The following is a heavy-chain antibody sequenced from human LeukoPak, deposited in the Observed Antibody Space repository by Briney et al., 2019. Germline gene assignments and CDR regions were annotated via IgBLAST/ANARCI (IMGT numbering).Heavy chain of an antibody. CDR2: ISRSSFSL. D-gene: IGHD3-10*02. J-gene: IGHJ4*02. V-gene: IGHV3-21*01. CDR3: ARGTMFPYYFDY. Sequence: PGGSLRLSCAASGFNFSCYNMNCVRQAPGKGLEWVSFISRSSFSLDYADSAKGRFTISRDNAKNTLFLQMNSLRAEDTAVYYCARGTMFPYYFDYWGQGTLVTVSS. CDR1: GFNFSCYN.